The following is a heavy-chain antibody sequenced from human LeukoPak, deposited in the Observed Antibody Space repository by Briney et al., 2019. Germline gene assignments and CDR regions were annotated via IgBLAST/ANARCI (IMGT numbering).Heavy chain of an antibody. J-gene: IGHJ5*02. D-gene: IGHD1-26*01. Sequence: PSETLSLTCAVYGGSFSGYYWSWIRQPPGKGLEWIGEINHSGSTNYNPSLKSRVTISVDTSKNQFSLKLSSVTAADTAVYYCARVELSDWFDPWGQGTLVTVSS. CDR1: GGSFSGYY. CDR2: INHSGST. V-gene: IGHV4-34*01. CDR3: ARVELSDWFDP.